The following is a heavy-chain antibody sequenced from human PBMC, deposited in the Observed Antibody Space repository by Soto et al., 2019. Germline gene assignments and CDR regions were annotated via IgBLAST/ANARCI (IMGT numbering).Heavy chain of an antibody. CDR2: IRGTT. CDR3: ARDDSFAFDI. D-gene: IGHD2-21*01. V-gene: IGHV3-48*01. Sequence: PGGSLRLSCAASGFTFSSSAMNWVRQAPGKGLEWVSYIRGTTHYADSVKGRFTISRDNARSSLYLQMNSLRADDTAVYYCARDDSFAFDIWGQGTMVTVSS. CDR1: GFTFSSSA. J-gene: IGHJ3*02.